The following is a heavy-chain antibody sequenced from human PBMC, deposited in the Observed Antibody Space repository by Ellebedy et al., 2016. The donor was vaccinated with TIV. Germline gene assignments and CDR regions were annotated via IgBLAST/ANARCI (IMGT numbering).Heavy chain of an antibody. V-gene: IGHV3-21*01. D-gene: IGHD3-10*01. CDR2: IDSSRSSI. Sequence: PGGSLRLSCAASGFTFSTYAMNWVRQVPGKGLEWVSSIDSSRSSIYHADSVKGRFTISRDNAKNSLYLQMNSLRAEDTAVYYCARVTGISMVRWFDPWGQGTLVTVSS. CDR1: GFTFSTYA. J-gene: IGHJ5*02. CDR3: ARVTGISMVRWFDP.